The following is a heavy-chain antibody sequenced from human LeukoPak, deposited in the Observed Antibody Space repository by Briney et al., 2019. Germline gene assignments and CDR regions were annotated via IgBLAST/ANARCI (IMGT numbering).Heavy chain of an antibody. CDR3: AREADSGYSSSH. CDR1: GFTLTNYA. Sequence: GGSLRLSCSASGFTLTNYAMSWARQAPGKGLEWVANINQDGSKTSYGDFVRGRFTISRDNAKNSVYLQMNSLRAEDTAFYYCAREADSGYSSSHWGQGTLVTVSS. V-gene: IGHV3-7*01. J-gene: IGHJ4*02. CDR2: INQDGSKT. D-gene: IGHD6-19*01.